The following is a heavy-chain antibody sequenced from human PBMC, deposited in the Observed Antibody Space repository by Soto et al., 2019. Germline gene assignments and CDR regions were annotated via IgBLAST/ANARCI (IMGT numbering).Heavy chain of an antibody. Sequence: GGSLRLSCAASGFTVSSNYMSWVRQAPGKGLEWVSVNYIGGSTYYAYSVKGRFTISRDNYKNTLYLQTNSLRAEDTAVYYCARMRYYGVDCYSYYFYXWGQGTLVTVSX. D-gene: IGHD2-21*02. CDR3: ARMRYYGVDCYSYYFYX. V-gene: IGHV3-53*01. J-gene: IGHJ4*02. CDR1: GFTVSSNY. CDR2: NYIGGST.